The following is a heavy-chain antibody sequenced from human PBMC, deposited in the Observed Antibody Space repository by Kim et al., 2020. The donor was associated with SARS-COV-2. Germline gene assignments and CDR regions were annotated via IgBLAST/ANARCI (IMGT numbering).Heavy chain of an antibody. CDR3: AREGYFDGGSFFFDY. CDR2: VFHSGSA. V-gene: IGHV4-59*11. D-gene: IGHD2-15*01. J-gene: IGHJ4*02. Sequence: SETLSLTCTVSGFSITSHYWTWIRQPPGKGLEWIGNVFHSGSANYNPSLKSRVTMSVDTSKNQLSLQLSSMTAADTAVYYCAREGYFDGGSFFFDYWGQG. CDR1: GFSITSHY.